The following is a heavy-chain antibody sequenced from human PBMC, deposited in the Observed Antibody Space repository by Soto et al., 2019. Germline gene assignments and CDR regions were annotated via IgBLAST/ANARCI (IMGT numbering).Heavy chain of an antibody. V-gene: IGHV3-23*01. CDR1: GFTFSSYA. Sequence: GGSLRLSCAASGFTFSSYAMSWVRQAPGKGLEWVSAISGSGGNTFYADSVKGRFTISRDNSKNTLFLQMNSLRAEDTAVYYCAKGAITIPLGPWGQGTLVTVSS. J-gene: IGHJ5*02. D-gene: IGHD3-10*01. CDR3: AKGAITIPLGP. CDR2: ISGSGGNT.